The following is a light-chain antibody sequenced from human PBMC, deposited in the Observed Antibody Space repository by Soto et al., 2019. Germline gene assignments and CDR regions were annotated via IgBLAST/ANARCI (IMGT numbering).Light chain of an antibody. CDR2: SNT. V-gene: IGLV1-44*01. J-gene: IGLJ2*01. CDR1: SSNIGSHT. Sequence: QSALTQPPSASGTPGQTIAISCSGGSSNIGSHTVNWYQQLSGTAPRLLIYSNTQRPSGVPDRFSGSKSGTSASLAISGLQSEYEGDYYCAAWDDSLNGVVFGGGTKVTVL. CDR3: AAWDDSLNGVV.